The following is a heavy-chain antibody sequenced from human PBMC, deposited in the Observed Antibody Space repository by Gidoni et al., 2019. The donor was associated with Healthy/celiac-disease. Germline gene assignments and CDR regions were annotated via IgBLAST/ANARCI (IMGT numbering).Heavy chain of an antibody. J-gene: IGHJ6*02. CDR1: GFPFVDSA. V-gene: IGHV3-9*01. D-gene: IGHD2-2*01. Sequence: EVQLVESGGGLLQHGRFLNLSCSASGFPFVDSAMPLVRLAPGKGLEWVSGISWKSGSIGDADSVKGRFTISRDNAKNSLYLQMNSLRAEDTALYYCAKDIGDCSSTSCLPPAYYYYGMDVWGQGTTVTVSS. CDR2: ISWKSGSI. CDR3: AKDIGDCSSTSCLPPAYYYYGMDV.